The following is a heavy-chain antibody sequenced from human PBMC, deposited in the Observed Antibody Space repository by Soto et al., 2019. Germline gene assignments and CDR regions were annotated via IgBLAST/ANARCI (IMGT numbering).Heavy chain of an antibody. CDR1: GGSFSDYI. D-gene: IGHD5-12*01. CDR3: AKYGDGYIMSGMDV. CDR2: INHSGSA. V-gene: IGHV4-34*01. Sequence: SETLSLTCDVYGGSFSDYIWTWIRQTPGKGLQWIGQINHSGSANYNPSLKSRVTISVDTSKNQFSLKLSSVTAADTAVYYCAKYGDGYIMSGMDVWGQGTTVTVSS. J-gene: IGHJ6*02.